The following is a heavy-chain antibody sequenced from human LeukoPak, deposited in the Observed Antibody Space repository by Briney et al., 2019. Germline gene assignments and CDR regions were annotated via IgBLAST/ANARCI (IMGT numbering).Heavy chain of an antibody. CDR1: GFRFSDYS. Sequence: GGSLSLSCAASGFRFSDYSMNWVRQAPGKGLEWISYIGISSGNTNYADSVKGRFTISGDKAKNSLYLQMNNLRAEDTAVYYCATDGAGFDTWGQGVLVTVSS. CDR3: ATDGAGFDT. CDR2: IGISSGNT. V-gene: IGHV3-48*01. J-gene: IGHJ5*02.